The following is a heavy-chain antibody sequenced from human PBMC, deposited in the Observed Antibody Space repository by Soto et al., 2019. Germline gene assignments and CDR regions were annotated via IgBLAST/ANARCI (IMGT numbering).Heavy chain of an antibody. J-gene: IGHJ4*02. CDR3: TSPADYYDSSGYHFDFYY. D-gene: IGHD3-22*01. CDR1: GFTFSGSA. CDR2: IRSKANSYAT. V-gene: IGHV3-73*01. Sequence: GGSLRLSCAASGFTFSGSAMHWVRQASGKGLEWVGRIRSKANSYATAYAASVKGRFTISRDDSKNTAYLQMNSLKTEDTAVYYCTSPADYYDSSGYHFDFYYWGQGTLVTVSS.